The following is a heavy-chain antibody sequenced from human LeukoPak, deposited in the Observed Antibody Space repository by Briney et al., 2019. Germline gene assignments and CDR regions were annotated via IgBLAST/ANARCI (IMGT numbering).Heavy chain of an antibody. D-gene: IGHD3-22*01. Sequence: GGSLRLSCAASGFTVSTNYMNWVRQAPGKGLEWVANIKQDGSEKYYVDSVKGRFTISRDNAKNSLYLQMNSLRAEDTAVYYCARASHDSSGYPYYYFDYWGQGTLVTVSS. CDR1: GFTVSTNY. CDR3: ARASHDSSGYPYYYFDY. V-gene: IGHV3-7*01. CDR2: IKQDGSEK. J-gene: IGHJ4*02.